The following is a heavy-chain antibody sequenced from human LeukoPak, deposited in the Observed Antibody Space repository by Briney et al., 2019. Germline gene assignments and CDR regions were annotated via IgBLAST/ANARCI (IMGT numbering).Heavy chain of an antibody. V-gene: IGHV4-31*03. CDR1: GGSISRGGYY. D-gene: IGHD5-18*01. J-gene: IGHJ4*02. Sequence: SQTLSLTCTVSGGSISRGGYYWSWIRQHPGKGLEWIGYIYYSGSTYYNPSLKSRVTISVDTSKNQFSLKLSSVTAADTAVYYCARGWTAMVNFDYWGQGTLVTVSS. CDR2: IYYSGST. CDR3: ARGWTAMVNFDY.